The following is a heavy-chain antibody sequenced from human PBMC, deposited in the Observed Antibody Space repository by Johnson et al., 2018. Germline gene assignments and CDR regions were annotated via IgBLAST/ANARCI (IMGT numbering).Heavy chain of an antibody. CDR2: ISYDGSNK. D-gene: IGHD6-13*01. CDR1: GFAFSRYS. Sequence: VQLVQSGGGVVQPGRSLRLSCAGPGFAFSRYSMHWVRQAPGKGLEWVAVISYDGSNKYYAESGKGRFTISRDNSRNTLYLEMNSLRAEDTAVYFCARGGMGTAGTGHYWGQGTLVTVSS. J-gene: IGHJ4*02. V-gene: IGHV3-30*03. CDR3: ARGGMGTAGTGHY.